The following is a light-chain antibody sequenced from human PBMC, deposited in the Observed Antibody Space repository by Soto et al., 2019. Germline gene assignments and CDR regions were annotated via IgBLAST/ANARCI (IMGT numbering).Light chain of an antibody. Sequence: QSVLTQPPSVSGAPGQRVTISCTGSSSNIGAGYDVHWYQQLPGTPPKLLIYGNSNRPSGVPDRFSGSKSGTSASLAITGLQAEDEADYYCQSYDSSLSVAVFGGGTQLTVL. CDR1: SSNIGAGYD. J-gene: IGLJ7*01. V-gene: IGLV1-40*01. CDR2: GNS. CDR3: QSYDSSLSVAV.